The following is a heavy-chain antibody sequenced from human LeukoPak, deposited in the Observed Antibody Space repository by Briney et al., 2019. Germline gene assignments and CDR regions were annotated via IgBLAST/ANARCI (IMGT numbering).Heavy chain of an antibody. V-gene: IGHV1-46*03. D-gene: IGHD4-17*01. CDR3: ARDALPGFYGDYRHWFDP. CDR2: INPSGGST. Sequence: ASVKVSCKASGYTFTSYYMHWVRQAPGQGPEWMGIINPSGGSTSYAQKFQGRVTMTRDTSTSTVYMELSSLRSEDTAVYCCARDALPGFYGDYRHWFDPWGQGTLVTVSS. CDR1: GYTFTSYY. J-gene: IGHJ5*02.